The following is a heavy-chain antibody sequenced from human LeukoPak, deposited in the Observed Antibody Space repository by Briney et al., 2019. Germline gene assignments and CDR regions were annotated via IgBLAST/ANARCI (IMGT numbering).Heavy chain of an antibody. D-gene: IGHD6-19*01. CDR1: GFTFSTYT. CDR2: ISSDGRNK. CDR3: AREYRSAWTSFDY. V-gene: IGHV3-30*04. J-gene: IGHJ4*02. Sequence: GGSLRLSCAASGFTFSTYTMNWVRQAPGXGLEGVSFISSDGRNKYYADSVKGRFTISRDNYESTLFLQMNSLRAEATAVYYCAREYRSAWTSFDYWGQGTLVTVSS.